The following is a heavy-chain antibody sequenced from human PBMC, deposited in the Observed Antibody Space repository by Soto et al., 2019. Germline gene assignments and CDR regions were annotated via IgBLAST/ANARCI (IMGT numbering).Heavy chain of an antibody. CDR3: ASLYSTRYNSDGLDV. J-gene: IGHJ6*02. CDR2: IYHSGST. V-gene: IGHV4-4*02. D-gene: IGHD6-13*01. CDR1: GGSVLSTNW. Sequence: QVQLQESGPGLVKPSGTLSLSCGVSGGSVLSTNWWTWVRQPPGKGLEWIGEIYHSGSTNYNPSLKGRVTISLDKSKNQFSLHLSPMTAADTAVYYCASLYSTRYNSDGLDVWGQGTPVTVS.